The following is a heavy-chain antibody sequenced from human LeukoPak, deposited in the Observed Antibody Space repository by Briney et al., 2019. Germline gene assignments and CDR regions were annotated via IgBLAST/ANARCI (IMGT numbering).Heavy chain of an antibody. Sequence: PGGSLRLSCAASGFTFSSYWMHWVRQAPGKGLVWVSRINCDGSSTSYADSVKGRFTISRDNAKNSLYLQMNSLRAEDTAVYYCASGAVATVVTLSPYYFDYWGQGTLVTVSS. CDR3: ASGAVATVVTLSPYYFDY. D-gene: IGHD4-23*01. CDR2: INCDGSST. V-gene: IGHV3-74*01. J-gene: IGHJ4*02. CDR1: GFTFSSYW.